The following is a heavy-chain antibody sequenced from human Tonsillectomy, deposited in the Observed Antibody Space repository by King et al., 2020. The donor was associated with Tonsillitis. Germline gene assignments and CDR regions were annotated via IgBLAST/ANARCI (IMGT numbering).Heavy chain of an antibody. Sequence: QLQESGPGLVKPSETLSLTCTVSGGSISSYYWSWIRQPPGKGLEWIGYIDYSGSTNYNPSLKSRVTISIDTSKNQFSLKVSSVTAADTAVYYCARRGSGWLLDCWGQGTLVTVSS. CDR2: IDYSGST. J-gene: IGHJ4*02. V-gene: IGHV4-59*08. CDR1: GGSISSYY. D-gene: IGHD6-19*01. CDR3: ARRGSGWLLDC.